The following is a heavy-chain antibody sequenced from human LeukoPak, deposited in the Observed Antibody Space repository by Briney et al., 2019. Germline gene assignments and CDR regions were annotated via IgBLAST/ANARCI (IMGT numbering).Heavy chain of an antibody. CDR3: AARPLAYCGGDCYGFDY. CDR1: GGTFSSYA. CDR2: ITPIFGTA. V-gene: IGHV1-69*01. J-gene: IGHJ4*02. D-gene: IGHD2-21*02. Sequence: ASVTLSCKASGGTFSSYAFSWVRQAPGQGLECMGGITPIFGTANYAQKFQGRVTINADESTTTAYMELSSLTSEDTALYYCAARPLAYCGGDCYGFDYWGQGTLVTVSS.